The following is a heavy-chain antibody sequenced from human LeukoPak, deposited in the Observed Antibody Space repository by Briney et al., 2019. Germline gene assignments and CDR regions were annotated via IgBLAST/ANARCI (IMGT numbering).Heavy chain of an antibody. D-gene: IGHD6-13*01. CDR2: INPSGGST. Sequence: ASVKVSCKASGYTFTSYYMHWVRQAPGQGLEWMGIINPSGGSTSYAQKFQGRVTMTRDMSTSTVYMELSSLRSEDTAVYYCARVGYSSSWYSDLSNWFDPWGQGTLVTVSS. J-gene: IGHJ5*02. CDR3: ARVGYSSSWYSDLSNWFDP. V-gene: IGHV1-46*01. CDR1: GYTFTSYY.